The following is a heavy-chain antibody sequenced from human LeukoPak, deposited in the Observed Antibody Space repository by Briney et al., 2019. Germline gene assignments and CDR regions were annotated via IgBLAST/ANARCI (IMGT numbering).Heavy chain of an antibody. Sequence: GGSLRLSCAASGFTFSNYWLTWVRQAPGQGLEWVANIKQDGSEKHYVDSVKGRFTISRDNAKNSLYLQMNSLRAEDTAEYYCARDRQTAYWGQGTLVTVSS. CDR2: IKQDGSEK. CDR3: ARDRQTAY. D-gene: IGHD1-14*01. CDR1: GFTFSNYW. V-gene: IGHV3-7*01. J-gene: IGHJ4*02.